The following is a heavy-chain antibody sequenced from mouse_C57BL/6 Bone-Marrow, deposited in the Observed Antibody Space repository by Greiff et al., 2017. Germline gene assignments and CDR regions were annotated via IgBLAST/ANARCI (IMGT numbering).Heavy chain of an antibody. CDR2: ISSGGSYT. CDR1: GFTFSSYG. D-gene: IGHD2-4*01. Sequence: EVKLMESGGDLVKPGGSLKLSCAASGFTFSSYGMSWVRQTPDKRLEWVATISSGGSYTYYPDSVKGRFTISRDNAKNTLYLQMSSLKSEDTAMYYCARQMITTRVYYAMDYWGQGTSVTVSS. CDR3: ARQMITTRVYYAMDY. J-gene: IGHJ4*01. V-gene: IGHV5-6*01.